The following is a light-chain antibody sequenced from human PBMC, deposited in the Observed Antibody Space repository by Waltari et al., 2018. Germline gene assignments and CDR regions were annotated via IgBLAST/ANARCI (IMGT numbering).Light chain of an antibody. J-gene: IGKJ1*01. CDR2: GAS. CDR1: QSVGSSY. CDR3: QQYGRSPWT. V-gene: IGKV3-20*01. Sequence: EVVLTQSPGTLSLSLGEKATLSCRASQSVGSSYLAWYQQKPGQSPSLLVYGASTRASGIPDRFSGSGSGIDFNLIISGLEPEDFAVYYCQQYGRSPWTFGQGTKVEIK.